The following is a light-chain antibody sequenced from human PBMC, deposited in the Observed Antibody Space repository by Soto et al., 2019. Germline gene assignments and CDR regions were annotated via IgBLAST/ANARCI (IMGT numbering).Light chain of an antibody. Sequence: QSVLTQPASVSGSPGQSITISCTGTSSDFYGYNYVSWYQQLPGKAPKLLIYEVTSRPSGVSNRFSGSKSGDTASLTISGLLAEDEAYYYCSSYTSGSTLYVFGTGTKSPS. V-gene: IGLV2-14*01. J-gene: IGLJ1*01. CDR2: EVT. CDR1: SSDFYGYNY. CDR3: SSYTSGSTLYV.